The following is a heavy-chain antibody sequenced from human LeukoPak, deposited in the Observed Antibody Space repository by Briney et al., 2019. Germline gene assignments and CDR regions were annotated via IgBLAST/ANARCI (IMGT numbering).Heavy chain of an antibody. CDR2: IYYSGST. Sequence: PSETLSHTCTVSGGSISSYYWSWIRQPPGKGLEWIGYIYYSGSTNYNPSLKSRVTMSVDTSKNQFSLKLRSVTAADTAVYYCARDKAYFDSGGAFDNWGQGTMVTVSS. D-gene: IGHD3-22*01. V-gene: IGHV4-59*01. CDR3: ARDKAYFDSGGAFDN. CDR1: GGSISSYY. J-gene: IGHJ3*02.